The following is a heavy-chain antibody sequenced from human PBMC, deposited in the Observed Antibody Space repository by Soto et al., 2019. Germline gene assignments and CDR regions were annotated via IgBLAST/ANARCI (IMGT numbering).Heavy chain of an antibody. V-gene: IGHV3-74*01. J-gene: IGHJ4*02. CDR2: INSDGSST. Sequence: GGSLRLSCAASGFTFSSYWMHWVRQAPGKGLVWVSRINSDGSSTSYADSVKGRFTISRDNAKNTLYLQMNSLRAEDTAVYYCASMGWLQRTLGYWGQGTLVTVSS. CDR1: GFTFSSYW. CDR3: ASMGWLQRTLGY. D-gene: IGHD5-12*01.